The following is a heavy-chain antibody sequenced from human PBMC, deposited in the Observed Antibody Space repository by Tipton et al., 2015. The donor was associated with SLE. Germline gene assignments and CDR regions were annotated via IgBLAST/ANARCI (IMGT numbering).Heavy chain of an antibody. CDR3: ARSGFYHRADAFDI. Sequence: TLSLTCTVSGGSISSSRYYWGWIRQPPGKGLEWIGSIYYSGGTYSTPSLKSRVTISVDTSKNQFSLKLSSVTAADTAVYYCARSGFYHRADAFDIWGQGTMVTVSS. D-gene: IGHD3-10*01. V-gene: IGHV4-39*01. CDR2: IYYSGGT. J-gene: IGHJ3*02. CDR1: GGSISSSRYY.